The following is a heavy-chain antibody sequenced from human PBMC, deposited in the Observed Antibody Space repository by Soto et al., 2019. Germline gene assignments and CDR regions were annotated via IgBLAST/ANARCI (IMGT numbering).Heavy chain of an antibody. D-gene: IGHD3-22*01. CDR2: IIPIFGTA. V-gene: IGHV1-69*13. CDR3: ARSRGTMIVVATGRYYFDY. CDR1: GGTFSSYA. Sequence: SVKVSCKASGGTFSSYAISWVRQAPGQGLEWMGGIIPIFGTANYAQKFQGRVTITADESTSTAYMELSSLRSEDTAVYYCARSRGTMIVVATGRYYFDYWGQGTLVTVSS. J-gene: IGHJ4*02.